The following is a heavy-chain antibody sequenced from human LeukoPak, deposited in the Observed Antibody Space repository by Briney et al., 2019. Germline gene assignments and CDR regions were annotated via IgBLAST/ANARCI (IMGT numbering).Heavy chain of an antibody. CDR1: GFTLSSYA. CDR2: ISGSGGST. CDR3: ARESEVGAYDY. V-gene: IGHV3-23*01. Sequence: GGSLRLSCAASGFTLSSYAMSWVRQAPGKGLEWVSAISGSGGSTYYADSVKGRFTISRENAKNSLYLQMNSLRAGDTAVYYCARESEVGAYDYWGQGTLVTVSS. D-gene: IGHD1-26*01. J-gene: IGHJ4*02.